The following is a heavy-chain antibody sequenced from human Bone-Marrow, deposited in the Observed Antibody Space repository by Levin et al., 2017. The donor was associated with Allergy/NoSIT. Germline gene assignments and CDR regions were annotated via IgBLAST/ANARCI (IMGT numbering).Heavy chain of an antibody. V-gene: IGHV4-59*01. Sequence: SQTLSLPCIVSGGSINSFYWSWIRQSPGKPLEWIGYVYYSGSTNYNPSLKSRVTISVDTSKNQFSLKVSSVTAADTALYYCARGSYLLDVWGQGTTVTVS. CDR1: GGSINSFY. CDR2: VYYSGST. D-gene: IGHD1-26*01. J-gene: IGHJ6*02. CDR3: ARGSYLLDV.